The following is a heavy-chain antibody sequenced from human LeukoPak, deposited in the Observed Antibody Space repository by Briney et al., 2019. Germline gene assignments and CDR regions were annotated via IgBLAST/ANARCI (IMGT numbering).Heavy chain of an antibody. V-gene: IGHV4-4*07. CDR3: ARETGSSRWFDP. J-gene: IGHJ5*02. CDR1: GGSNSSYY. Sequence: PSETLSLTCTVPGGSNSSYYWSWIRQAARKGLEWIGCIYTSGSTNYNPSLTSRVTMSVDMSNNQFSLNLTSVTAADTAVYYCARETGSSRWFDPWGQGTLVTVSS. D-gene: IGHD1-26*01. CDR2: IYTSGST.